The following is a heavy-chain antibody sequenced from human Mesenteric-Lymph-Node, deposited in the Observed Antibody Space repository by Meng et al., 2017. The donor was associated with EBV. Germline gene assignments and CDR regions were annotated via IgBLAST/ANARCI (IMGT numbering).Heavy chain of an antibody. CDR2: IYHSGRT. CDR3: ARPDSSSWIHFDY. V-gene: IGHV4-4*02. J-gene: IGHJ4*02. Sequence: GQLQESGPGLVKPSGTLSLTCAVSGDSISSYHWWSWVRQSPGKGLEWIGEIYHSGRTNYNPSFKSRVTISVDTSKNQFSLKLSSVTAADTAVYYCARPDSSSWIHFDYWGQGTLVTVSS. D-gene: IGHD6-13*01. CDR1: GDSISSYHW.